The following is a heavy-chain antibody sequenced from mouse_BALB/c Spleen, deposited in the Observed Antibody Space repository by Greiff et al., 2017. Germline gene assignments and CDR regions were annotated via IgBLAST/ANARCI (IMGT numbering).Heavy chain of an antibody. V-gene: IGHV5-6-5*01. D-gene: IGHD1-1*01. CDR2: ISSGGST. CDR1: GFTFSSYA. Sequence: EVHLVESGGGLVKPGGSLKLSCAASGFTFSSYAMSWVRQTPEKRLEWVASISSGGSTYYPDSVKGRFTISRDNARNILYLQMSSLRSEDTAMYYCARGAIYYGSSYAMDYWGQGTSVTVSS. CDR3: ARGAIYYGSSYAMDY. J-gene: IGHJ4*01.